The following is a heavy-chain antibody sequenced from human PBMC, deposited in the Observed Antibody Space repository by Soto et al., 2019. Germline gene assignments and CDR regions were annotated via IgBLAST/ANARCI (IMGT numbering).Heavy chain of an antibody. D-gene: IGHD3-10*01. CDR1: GCTFRSYE. CDR3: AREVIGEGYYYYGMDV. J-gene: IGHJ6*02. Sequence: PGGSLRLSCAASGCTFRSYEMNWARQAPGKGLEWVSYISSSGSTIYYADSVKGRFTISRDNAKNSLYLQMTSLRAEDTPVYYCAREVIGEGYYYYGMDVWGQGTTVTVSS. CDR2: ISSSGSTI. V-gene: IGHV3-48*03.